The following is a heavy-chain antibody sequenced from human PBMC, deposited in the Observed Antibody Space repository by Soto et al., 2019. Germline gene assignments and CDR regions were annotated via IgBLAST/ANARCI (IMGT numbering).Heavy chain of an antibody. V-gene: IGHV2-5*02. Sequence: QITLKESGPTLVKPTQTLTLTCSFSGFALSTTGVAVGWIRQPPGKALECLVLIYWDDDKRYSPSLKSRLTITRDTSKPQVVLTMTDMDPVDTATYYCAHRVDYRGSWNTGYFDYWGQGTLVTVSS. D-gene: IGHD2-15*01. J-gene: IGHJ4*02. CDR1: GFALSTTGVA. CDR2: IYWDDDK. CDR3: AHRVDYRGSWNTGYFDY.